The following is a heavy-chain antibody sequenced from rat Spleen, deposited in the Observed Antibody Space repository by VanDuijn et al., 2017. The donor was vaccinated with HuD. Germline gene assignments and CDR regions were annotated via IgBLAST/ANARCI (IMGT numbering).Heavy chain of an antibody. CDR3: VRQGYLRDWYFDF. Sequence: EVQLVESGGGLVQPGRSLKFSCAASGFTFSDYAMAWVRQAPKKGLEWVTTISSDGSTPYYRDSVRGRFTVSRDNAKSTLYLQMDSLRSEDMATYYCVRQGYLRDWYFDFWGPGTMVTVSS. V-gene: IGHV5-17*01. D-gene: IGHD2-7*01. J-gene: IGHJ1*01. CDR2: ISSDGSTP. CDR1: GFTFSDYA.